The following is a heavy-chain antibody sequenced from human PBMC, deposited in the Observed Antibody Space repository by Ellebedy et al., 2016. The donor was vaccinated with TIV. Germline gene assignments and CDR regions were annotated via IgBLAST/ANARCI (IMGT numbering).Heavy chain of an antibody. CDR2: ISYDGSNK. D-gene: IGHD2-15*01. CDR3: ARRGYCSGGSCASVPFDY. J-gene: IGHJ4*02. V-gene: IGHV3-30-3*01. Sequence: GESLKISCAASGFTFSSYAMHWVRQAPGKGLEWVAVISYDGSNKYYADSVKGRFTISRDNSKNTLYLQMNSLRAEDTAVYYCARRGYCSGGSCASVPFDYWGQGTLVTVSS. CDR1: GFTFSSYA.